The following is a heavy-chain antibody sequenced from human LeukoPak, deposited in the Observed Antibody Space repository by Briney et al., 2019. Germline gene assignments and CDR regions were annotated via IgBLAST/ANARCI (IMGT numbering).Heavy chain of an antibody. CDR2: IYPGDSDT. CDR1: GYSFTSSW. V-gene: IGHV5-51*01. J-gene: IGHJ4*02. Sequence: GESLKISCQGSGYSFTSSWIGWVRQMPGKGLEWMGIIYPGDSDTRYSPSFQGQVTISADKSISTAYLQWSSLKASDIAMYYCARFSVGGTYYPNYWGQGTPVSVSS. D-gene: IGHD1-26*01. CDR3: ARFSVGGTYYPNY.